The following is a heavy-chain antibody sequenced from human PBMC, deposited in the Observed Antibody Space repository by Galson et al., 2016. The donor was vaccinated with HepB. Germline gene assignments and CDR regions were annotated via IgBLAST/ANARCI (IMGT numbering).Heavy chain of an antibody. D-gene: IGHD3-16*01. J-gene: IGHJ4*02. CDR2: IFYTGTS. CDR3: ARDTSLGGFDS. Sequence: TLSLTCSVSGGSISNADVHWSWIRQHPERGLEWIGHIFYTGTSYYNPSFRSRVVLSVDTSRSQFSLIVRSVTAADMALYYCARDTSLGGFDSWGRGTLVTVSS. V-gene: IGHV4-31*03. CDR1: GGSISNADVH.